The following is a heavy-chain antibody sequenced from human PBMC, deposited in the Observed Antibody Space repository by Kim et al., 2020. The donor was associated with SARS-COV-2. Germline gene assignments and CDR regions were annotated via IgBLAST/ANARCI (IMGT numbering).Heavy chain of an antibody. CDR2: INHSGST. V-gene: IGHV4-34*01. Sequence: SETLSLTCAVYGGSFSGYYWSWIRQPPGKGLEWIGEINHSGSTNYNPSLKSRVTISVDTSKNQFSLKLSSVTAADTAVYYCATYSTEEYYFDYWGQGTLVTVSS. CDR3: ATYSTEEYYFDY. J-gene: IGHJ4*02. CDR1: GGSFSGYY. D-gene: IGHD6-13*01.